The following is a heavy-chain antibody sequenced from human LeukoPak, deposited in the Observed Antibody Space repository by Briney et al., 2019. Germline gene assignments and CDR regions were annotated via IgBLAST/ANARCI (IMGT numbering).Heavy chain of an antibody. J-gene: IGHJ4*02. D-gene: IGHD2-21*02. Sequence: SETLSLTCAVYGGSFSTNYWSWIRQPPGTGLEWIGEINHSGSTNYNPSLKSRVTISVDTSKNQFSLKLSSVTAADTAVYYCARGGFYCGGDCYVDYWGQGTLVTVSS. CDR3: ARGGFYCGGDCYVDY. CDR1: GGSFSTNY. V-gene: IGHV4-34*01. CDR2: INHSGST.